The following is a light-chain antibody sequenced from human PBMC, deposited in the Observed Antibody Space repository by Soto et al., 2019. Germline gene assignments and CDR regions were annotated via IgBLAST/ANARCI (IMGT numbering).Light chain of an antibody. CDR1: QSISSY. Sequence: DIQMTQSPSSLSASVGDRVTITCRASQSISSYLNWYQQKPGKAPKLLIYAASSLQSGVPSRFSGSGSGPDITLFMSSLQPEDFATYYCHPSYSTCTFDPGTKVDIK. J-gene: IGKJ3*01. CDR3: HPSYSTCT. V-gene: IGKV1-39*01. CDR2: AAS.